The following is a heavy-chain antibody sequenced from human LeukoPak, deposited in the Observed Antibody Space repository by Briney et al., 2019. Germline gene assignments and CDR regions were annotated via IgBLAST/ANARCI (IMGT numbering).Heavy chain of an antibody. V-gene: IGHV3-21*01. D-gene: IGHD2-15*01. CDR3: ARAETYCSGGSCYSGAFDI. CDR1: GFTFSSYS. CDR2: ISSSSSYI. J-gene: IGHJ3*02. Sequence: GGSLRLSCAASGFTFSSYSMNWVRQAPGKGLEWVSSISSSSSYIYYADSVKGRFTISRDNAKNSLYLQMNSLRAEDTAVYYCARAETYCSGGSCYSGAFDIWGQGTMVTVSS.